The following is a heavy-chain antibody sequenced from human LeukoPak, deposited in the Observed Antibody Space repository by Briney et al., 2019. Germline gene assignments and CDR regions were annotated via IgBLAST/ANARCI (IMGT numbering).Heavy chain of an antibody. CDR1: GFTFSSYA. Sequence: GGSLRLSCAASGFTFSSYAMSWVRQAPGKGLEWVSVISGSGGSTYYADSVKGRFTISRDNSKNTLYLQMNSLRAEDTAVYCCARDANFYFYYGMDVWGQGTTVTVSS. J-gene: IGHJ6*02. CDR3: ARDANFYFYYGMDV. V-gene: IGHV3-23*01. CDR2: ISGSGGST. D-gene: IGHD2-15*01.